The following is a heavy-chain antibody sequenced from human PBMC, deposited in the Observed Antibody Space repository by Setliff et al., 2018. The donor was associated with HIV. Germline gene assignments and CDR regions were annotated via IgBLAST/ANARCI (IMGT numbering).Heavy chain of an antibody. Sequence: SETLSLTCGIYGGSFSDYYWSWIRQPPGKGLEWIGNIYHTGSSYYNPSLNDRATVSVDTSKNQFSLKLGSVTAADTAVYYCARESPSSSWFYFDFWGQGTLVTVSS. CDR2: IYHTGSS. CDR3: ARESPSSSWFYFDF. CDR1: GGSFSDYY. V-gene: IGHV4-34*01. J-gene: IGHJ4*02. D-gene: IGHD6-13*01.